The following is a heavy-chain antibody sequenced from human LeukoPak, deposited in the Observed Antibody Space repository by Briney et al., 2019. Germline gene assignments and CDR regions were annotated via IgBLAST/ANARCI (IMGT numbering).Heavy chain of an antibody. Sequence: GGSLRLSCAASGFTFSSYGMHWVRQAPGKGLEWVAVISYDGSNKYYADSVKGRFTISRDNSKNTLYLQMNSLRAEDTAVYYWAKGKGDYDILTGDFYYYGMDVWGKGTTVTVSS. CDR3: AKGKGDYDILTGDFYYYGMDV. D-gene: IGHD3-9*01. V-gene: IGHV3-30*18. CDR2: ISYDGSNK. CDR1: GFTFSSYG. J-gene: IGHJ6*04.